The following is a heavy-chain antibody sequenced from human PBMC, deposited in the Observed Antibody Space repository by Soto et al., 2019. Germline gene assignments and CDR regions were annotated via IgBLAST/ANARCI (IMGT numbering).Heavy chain of an antibody. D-gene: IGHD6-19*01. Sequence: SVKVSCKASGGTFSSYAISWVRQAPGQGLEWMGGIIPIFGTANYAQKFQGRVTITADESTSTAYMELSSLRSEDTAVYYCAHSSGWYEYYFDYWGQGTLVTVSS. CDR1: GGTFSSYA. V-gene: IGHV1-69*13. J-gene: IGHJ4*02. CDR3: AHSSGWYEYYFDY. CDR2: IIPIFGTA.